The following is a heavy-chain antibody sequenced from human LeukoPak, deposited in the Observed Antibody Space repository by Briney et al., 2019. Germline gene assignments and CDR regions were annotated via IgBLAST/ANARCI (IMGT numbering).Heavy chain of an antibody. CDR3: AREVVVAAYYYYYMDV. D-gene: IGHD2-15*01. CDR2: IKQDGSEK. Sequence: GGSLRLSCAASGFTFSSYWMSWVRQAPGKGLEWVANIKQDGSEKYYVDSVKGRFTISRDNAKNSLYLQMNSLRAEDTAVYYCAREVVVAAYYYYYMDVWGKGTTVTVSS. V-gene: IGHV3-7*01. CDR1: GFTFSSYW. J-gene: IGHJ6*03.